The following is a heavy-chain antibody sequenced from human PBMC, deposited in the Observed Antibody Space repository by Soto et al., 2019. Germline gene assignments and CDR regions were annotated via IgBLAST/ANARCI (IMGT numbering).Heavy chain of an antibody. CDR1: RASICTYS. D-gene: IGHD1-26*01. J-gene: IGHJ4*02. V-gene: IGHV4-4*07. CDR2: IYSSGSA. Sequence: PSETLSLTCTVSRASICTYSWTWIRQPPRKGLQWIGHIYSSGSANYSPSLKSRVSMSVESSKNQISLRLSSVTAADTAVCSCATIVRANDYWGQGTLVTVSS. CDR3: ATIVRANDY.